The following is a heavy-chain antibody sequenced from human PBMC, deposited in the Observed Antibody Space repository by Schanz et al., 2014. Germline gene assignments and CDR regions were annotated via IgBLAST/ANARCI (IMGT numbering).Heavy chain of an antibody. CDR2: IYASGAT. CDR1: GFTVSSNH. Sequence: EGQLAESGGGLVQPGGSLRLSCAVSGFTVSSNHMSWVRQAPGKGLEWVSTIYASGATYYADSVKRRFTISRDISKNTLHLQVTSLRAEDTPIYYCARDWNYYRSRNYYKAPYCFDYWGQGTLVTVSS. D-gene: IGHD3-10*01. V-gene: IGHV3-66*01. CDR3: ARDWNYYRSRNYYKAPYCFDY. J-gene: IGHJ4*02.